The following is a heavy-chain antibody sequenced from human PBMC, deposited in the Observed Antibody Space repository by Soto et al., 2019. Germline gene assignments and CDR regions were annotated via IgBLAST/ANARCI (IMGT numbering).Heavy chain of an antibody. D-gene: IGHD4-17*01. Sequence: SETLSLTCTVSGDSISSGNYYWSWIRQYPGKGLEYIGYIYRSVSTYYNPSLKSRVTISVDRSKNQFSLKLSSVTAADTAVYYCARDFNYGDRDGGHAFDIWGQGTMVTVS. CDR3: ARDFNYGDRDGGHAFDI. CDR2: IYRSVST. J-gene: IGHJ3*02. V-gene: IGHV4-30-2*06. CDR1: GDSISSGNYY.